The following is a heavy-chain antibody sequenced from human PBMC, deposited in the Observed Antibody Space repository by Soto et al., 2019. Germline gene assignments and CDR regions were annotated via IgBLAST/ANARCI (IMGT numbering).Heavy chain of an antibody. Sequence: QITLKESGPTLVKPTQTLTLTCTFSGFSLSTSGVGVGWIRQPPGKALEWLALIYWDDDKRYSPSLKSRLTITTDTXRNXVXLTMTNMDPVDTATYYCAHRRPEYYYDSSKNLQFGYWGQGTLVTVSS. V-gene: IGHV2-5*02. CDR3: AHRRPEYYYDSSKNLQFGY. CDR1: GFSLSTSGVG. J-gene: IGHJ4*02. D-gene: IGHD3-22*01. CDR2: IYWDDDK.